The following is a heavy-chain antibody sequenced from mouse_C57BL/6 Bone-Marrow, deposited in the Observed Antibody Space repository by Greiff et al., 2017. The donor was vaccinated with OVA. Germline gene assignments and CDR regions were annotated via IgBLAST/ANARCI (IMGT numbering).Heavy chain of an antibody. V-gene: IGHV1-19*01. CDR3: ARGDWDEKFAY. J-gene: IGHJ3*01. CDR2: INPYNGGT. CDR1: GYTFTDYY. D-gene: IGHD4-1*01. Sequence: EVQVVESGPVLVKPGASVKMSCKASGYTFTDYYMNWVKQSHGKSLEWIGVINPYNGGTSYNQKFKGKATLTVDKSSSTAYMELNSLTSEDSAVYYCARGDWDEKFAYWGQGTLVTVSA.